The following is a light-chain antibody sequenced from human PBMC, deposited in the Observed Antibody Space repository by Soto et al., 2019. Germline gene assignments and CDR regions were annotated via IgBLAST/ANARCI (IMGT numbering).Light chain of an antibody. CDR2: DAS. CDR3: HQHGTRLYT. V-gene: IGKV1-33*01. CDR1: HDIRNL. Sequence: DIQMTQSPSSLSASVGDGVTITCQASHDIRNLLNWFHQKPGVAPQLLIYDASNLEAGVPSKFSGSGSETDSTYPIDSRLHEERSTYYCHQHGTRLYTFGQGNKLE. J-gene: IGKJ2*01.